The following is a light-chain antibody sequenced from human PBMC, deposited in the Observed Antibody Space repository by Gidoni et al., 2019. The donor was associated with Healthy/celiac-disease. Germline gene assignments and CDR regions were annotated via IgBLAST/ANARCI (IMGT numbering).Light chain of an antibody. CDR1: QSVLYSSNNKNY. V-gene: IGKV4-1*01. CDR3: QQYYSAPLT. CDR2: WAS. Sequence: DLVMTQSPDSLAVSLGERATINCKSSQSVLYSSNNKNYLAWYQHKPGQPPKLLIYWASTRESGVPDRFSGSGSGTDFTLTISSLQAEDVAVYYCQQYYSAPLTFGGGTKVEIK. J-gene: IGKJ4*01.